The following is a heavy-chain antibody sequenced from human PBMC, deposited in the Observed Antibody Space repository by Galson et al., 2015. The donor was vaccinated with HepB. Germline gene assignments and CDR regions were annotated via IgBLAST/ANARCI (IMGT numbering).Heavy chain of an antibody. D-gene: IGHD4-17*01. CDR3: ARVADSDYGDHSHFDY. CDR1: GFTFSVYY. Sequence: SLRLSCAASGFTFSVYYLSWLRQAPRKWLDWLSYISSSTIYTDNADSVNGRFTISRDNVKHSMYLQMNSLRAEDTAVYYCARVADSDYGDHSHFDYWGQGTLVTVSS. CDR2: ISSSTIYT. V-gene: IGHV3-11*06. J-gene: IGHJ4*02.